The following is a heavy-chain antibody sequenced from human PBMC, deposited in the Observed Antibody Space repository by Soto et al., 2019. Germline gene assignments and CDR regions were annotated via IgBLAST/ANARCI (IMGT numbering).Heavy chain of an antibody. CDR3: AKASQDCSGGSCYGYWYFDL. CDR2: ISGSGGST. D-gene: IGHD2-15*01. V-gene: IGHV3-23*01. J-gene: IGHJ2*01. CDR1: GFTFSSYA. Sequence: GGSLRLSCAASGFTFSSYAMGWVRRAPGKWLEWVSAISGSGGSTYYADSVKGRFTISRDNSKNTLYLQMNSLRAEDTAVYYCAKASQDCSGGSCYGYWYFDLWGRGXLVTVYS.